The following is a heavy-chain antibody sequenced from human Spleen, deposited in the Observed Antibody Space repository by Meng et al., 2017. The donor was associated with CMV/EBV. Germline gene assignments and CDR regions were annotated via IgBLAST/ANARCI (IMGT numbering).Heavy chain of an antibody. D-gene: IGHD2-2*02. J-gene: IGHJ4*02. CDR3: ARESRGCSSTSCYKDY. Sequence: GSVSSGSYYWSWIRQPPGKGLEWIGYIYYSGSTNYNPSLKSRVTISVDTSKNQFSLKLSSVTAADTAVYYCARESRGCSSTSCYKDYWGQGTLVTVSS. CDR2: IYYSGST. V-gene: IGHV4-61*01. CDR1: GSVSSGSYY.